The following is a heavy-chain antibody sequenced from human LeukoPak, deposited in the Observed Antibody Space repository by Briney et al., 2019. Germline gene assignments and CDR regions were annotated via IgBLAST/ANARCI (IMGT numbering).Heavy chain of an antibody. CDR1: GFTFSSYE. D-gene: IGHD3-10*01. Sequence: GGSLRLSCAASGFTFSSYELNWVRQAPGKGLEWVSYISSSGSTIYYADSVKGRFTISRDNAKNSLYLQMNSLRAEDTAVYYGARDHSGLLWFGELSFPDAFDIWGQGTMVTVSS. V-gene: IGHV3-48*03. CDR2: ISSSGSTI. J-gene: IGHJ3*02. CDR3: ARDHSGLLWFGELSFPDAFDI.